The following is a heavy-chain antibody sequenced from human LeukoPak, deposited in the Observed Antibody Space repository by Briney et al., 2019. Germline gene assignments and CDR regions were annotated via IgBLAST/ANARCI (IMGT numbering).Heavy chain of an antibody. Sequence: GESLKISCKGSGYSFTSYWIGWVRQMPGKGLEWMGIIYPGDSDTRYSPSFQGQVTISADKSISTAYLQWSSLKASDTAMYYCARRCSRGLGSSTSCLAYWDQGTLVTVSS. CDR2: IYPGDSDT. CDR1: GYSFTSYW. V-gene: IGHV5-51*01. J-gene: IGHJ4*02. D-gene: IGHD2-2*01. CDR3: ARRCSRGLGSSTSCLAY.